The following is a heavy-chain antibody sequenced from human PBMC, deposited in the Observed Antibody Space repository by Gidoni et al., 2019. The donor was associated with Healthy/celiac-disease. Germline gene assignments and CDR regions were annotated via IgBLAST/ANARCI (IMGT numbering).Heavy chain of an antibody. CDR2: TLPILSIA. CDR1: GCPFSSYA. D-gene: IGHD6-13*01. V-gene: IGHV1-69*10. J-gene: IGHJ4*02. Sequence: QVQLVQSGAEVKKPGSSGKVSCKASGCPFSSYAISWVRQAPGQGLEWMGGTLPILSIANYAQKFQGRVTITADKSTSTAYMELSSLRSEDTAVYYCARLISYIAAAGADDYWGQGTLVTVSS. CDR3: ARLISYIAAAGADDY.